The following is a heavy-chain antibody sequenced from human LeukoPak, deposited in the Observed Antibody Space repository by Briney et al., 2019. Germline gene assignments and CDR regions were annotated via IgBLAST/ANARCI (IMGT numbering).Heavy chain of an antibody. Sequence: ASVKVSCKASGYTFTSYDMNWVRQATGQGLEWMGWMNPNSGNTGYAQKFQGRVTMTRNTSISTAYMELSSLRSEDTAVYYCARDPYYDILTGSQGTNWFDPWGQGTLVTVSS. J-gene: IGHJ5*02. CDR1: GYTFTSYD. CDR2: MNPNSGNT. D-gene: IGHD3-9*01. V-gene: IGHV1-8*01. CDR3: ARDPYYDILTGSQGTNWFDP.